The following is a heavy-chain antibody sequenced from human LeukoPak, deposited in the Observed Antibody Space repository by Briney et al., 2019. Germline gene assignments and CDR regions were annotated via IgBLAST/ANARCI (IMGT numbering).Heavy chain of an antibody. J-gene: IGHJ4*02. CDR1: GYTFTGYY. V-gene: IGHV1-2*02. Sequence: ASVKVSCKAYGYTFTGYYLHWVRQAPGQRLEWMGWINPKSDTKYAQKFQGRVTMTRDTSISTAYMELSRLTSDDTAVYYCARDKQSHFDYWGQGILVTVSS. CDR3: ARDKQSHFDY. CDR2: INPKSDT.